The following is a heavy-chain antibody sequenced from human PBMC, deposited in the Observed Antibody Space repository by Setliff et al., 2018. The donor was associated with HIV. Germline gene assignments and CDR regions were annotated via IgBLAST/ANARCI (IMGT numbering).Heavy chain of an antibody. V-gene: IGHV4-59*08. J-gene: IGHJ6*03. Sequence: KPSETLSLTCTVSGGSISRYYWSWVRQPPGKGLEWIGYIYYSGSTNYNPSLKSRVTISVDTSKNQFSLKLSSVTAADTAVYYCARRYSYYMDVWGKGTTVTVSS. CDR1: GGSISRYY. CDR2: IYYSGST. CDR3: ARRYSYYMDV.